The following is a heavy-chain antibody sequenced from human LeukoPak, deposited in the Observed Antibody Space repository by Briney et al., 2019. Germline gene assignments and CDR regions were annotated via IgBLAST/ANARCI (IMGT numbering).Heavy chain of an antibody. CDR2: IKQDGSEK. CDR1: GFTFSSYW. J-gene: IGHJ4*02. D-gene: IGHD3-22*01. CDR3: ARAYDSSGYCFDY. V-gene: IGHV3-7*03. Sequence: GGSLRLSCAASGFTFSSYWMSWVRQAPGKGLEWVANIKQDGSEKYYVDSVKGRFTISRDNAKNSLYLQMNSLRAEDTAVYYCARAYDSSGYCFDYWGQGTLVTVSS.